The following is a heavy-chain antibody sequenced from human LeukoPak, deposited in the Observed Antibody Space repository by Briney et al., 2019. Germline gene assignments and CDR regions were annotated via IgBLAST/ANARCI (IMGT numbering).Heavy chain of an antibody. CDR3: ARETSSSSWGAFDI. D-gene: IGHD6-6*01. CDR2: ISSSGSTI. Sequence: GGSLRLSCAASGFTFSDYYMSLIRQAPGKGLEWVSYISSSGSTIYYADSVNGRFTIPRENAKNSLYLQMNSLRAEDTAVYYCARETSSSSWGAFDIWGQGTMVTVSS. CDR1: GFTFSDYY. V-gene: IGHV3-11*04. J-gene: IGHJ3*02.